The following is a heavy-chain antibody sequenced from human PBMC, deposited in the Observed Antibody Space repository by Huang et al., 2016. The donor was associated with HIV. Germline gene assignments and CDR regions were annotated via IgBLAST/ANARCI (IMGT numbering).Heavy chain of an antibody. V-gene: IGHV4-59*11. J-gene: IGHJ4*02. CDR3: ARDHHDFWRGYRRMYFFDH. CDR1: GGSISTPY. Sequence: QVQLQESGPGLVKPSETLSLTCTVSGGSISTPYWRWIQQPPGKGLEWIGRIDYSGGHNSSPSVKRRVTILLDTSKNQFALRVNSVTAADTAMYYCARDHHDFWRGYRRMYFFDHWGQGTLVTVSS. CDR2: IDYSGGH. D-gene: IGHD3-3*01.